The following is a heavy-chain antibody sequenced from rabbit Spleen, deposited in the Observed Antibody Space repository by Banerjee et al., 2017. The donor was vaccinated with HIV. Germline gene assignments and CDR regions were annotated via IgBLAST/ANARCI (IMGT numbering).Heavy chain of an antibody. D-gene: IGHD8-1*01. Sequence: QSLEESGGDLVKPGASLTLTCTASGFSFSSSYWICWVRQAPGKGLEWIACIYAGSSGSTYYASWAKGRFTISKASSTTVTLQVTSLTAADTATYFCARDTGTSFSSYGMDLWGPGTLVTVS. J-gene: IGHJ6*01. CDR2: IYAGSSGST. CDR3: ARDTGTSFSSYGMDL. V-gene: IGHV1S40*01. CDR1: GFSFSSSYW.